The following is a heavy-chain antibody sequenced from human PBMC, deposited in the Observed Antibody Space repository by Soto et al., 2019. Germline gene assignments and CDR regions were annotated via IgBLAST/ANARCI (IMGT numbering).Heavy chain of an antibody. Sequence: PSETLSLTCTAAGGSIRDATTYCAWIRQPPGKGLEWIGSIYYSGPSSYNPPLESRVTMSVDTSKKQLSLRLRSVTATDTAVYYCARLHCTSPARVPLAPRVHGPLVT. CDR3: ARLHCTSPARVPLAP. CDR1: GGSIRDATTY. J-gene: IGHJ5*02. CDR2: IYYSGPS. V-gene: IGHV4-39*01. D-gene: IGHD2-8*01.